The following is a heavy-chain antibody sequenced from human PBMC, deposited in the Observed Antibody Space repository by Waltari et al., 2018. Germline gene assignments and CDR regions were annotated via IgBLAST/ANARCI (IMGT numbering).Heavy chain of an antibody. J-gene: IGHJ3*02. D-gene: IGHD6-19*01. Sequence: QVQLVQSGAEVKKPGASVKVSCKASGYTFTGYYMHWGRQAPGQGLEWMGRINPNSGGTNYAQKFQGRVTMTRDTSISTAYMELSRLRSDDTAVYYCVLGGVRSSGWSGAFDIWGQGTMVTVSS. V-gene: IGHV1-2*06. CDR1: GYTFTGYY. CDR2: INPNSGGT. CDR3: VLGGVRSSGWSGAFDI.